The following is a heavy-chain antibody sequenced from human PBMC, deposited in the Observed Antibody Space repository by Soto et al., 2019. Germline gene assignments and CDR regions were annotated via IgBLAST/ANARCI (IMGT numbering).Heavy chain of an antibody. CDR3: ARIQLGYDAFDI. CDR1: GFTFSSYS. Sequence: EVQLVESGGGLVKPGGSLRLSCAASGFTFSSYSMNWVRQAPGKGLEWVSSISSSSSYIYYADSVKGRFTISRDNAKNSLYLQMNSLRAEDTAVYHCARIQLGYDAFDICGQGTMVTVSS. CDR2: ISSSSSYI. D-gene: IGHD6-6*01. J-gene: IGHJ3*02. V-gene: IGHV3-21*01.